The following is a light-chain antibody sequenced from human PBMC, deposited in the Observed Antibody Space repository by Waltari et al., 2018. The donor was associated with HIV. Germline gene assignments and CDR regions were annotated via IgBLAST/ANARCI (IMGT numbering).Light chain of an antibody. J-gene: IGLJ3*02. CDR2: GNS. CDR1: SPNTGAGYD. V-gene: IGLV1-40*01. Sequence: QSVLTQPPSVSGAPGQRVTISCTGSSPNTGAGYDVHWYPQLPGTAPKPLIYGNSKRPSGVPDRFSGSKSGTSASLAITGLQAEDEADYYCQSYDSSLSGSGVFGGGTKLTVL. CDR3: QSYDSSLSGSGV.